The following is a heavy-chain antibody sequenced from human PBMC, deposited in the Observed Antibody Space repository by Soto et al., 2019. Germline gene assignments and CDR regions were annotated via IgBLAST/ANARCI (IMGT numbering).Heavy chain of an antibody. CDR3: ARDIAAAGTSYYYYGMDV. V-gene: IGHV3-33*01. J-gene: IGHJ6*02. CDR2: IWYDGSNK. CDR1: GFTFSSYG. D-gene: IGHD6-13*01. Sequence: QVQLVESGGGVVQPGRSLRLSCAASGFTFSSYGMHWVRQAPGKGLEWVAVIWYDGSNKYYADSVKGRFTISRDNSKNTLYLQMNSLRAEDTAVYHCARDIAAAGTSYYYYGMDVWGQGTTVTVSS.